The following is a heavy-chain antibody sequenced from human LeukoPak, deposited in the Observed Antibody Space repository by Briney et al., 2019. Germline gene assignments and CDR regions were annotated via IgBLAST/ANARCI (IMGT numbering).Heavy chain of an antibody. CDR2: ISSSSSTI. J-gene: IGHJ6*02. V-gene: IGHV3-48*01. CDR1: GFTFSSYS. CDR3: AKEESNWNLWNYYYGMDV. Sequence: PGGSLRLSCAASGFTFSSYSMNWVRQAPGKGLEWVSYISSSSSTIYYADSVKGRFTISRDNSKNTLYLQMNSLRAEDTAVYYCAKEESNWNLWNYYYGMDVWGQGTTVTVSS. D-gene: IGHD1-7*01.